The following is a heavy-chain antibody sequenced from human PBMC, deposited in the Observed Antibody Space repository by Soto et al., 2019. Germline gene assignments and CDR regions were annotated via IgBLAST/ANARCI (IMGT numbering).Heavy chain of an antibody. J-gene: IGHJ4*02. CDR3: AKNGHWRDVQLDS. Sequence: PGGSLRLSCSASGFTFSDSAMTWVRQAPGKGLEWVSVTSAAGRSTHHADSVGGRFTISRDNSRNTLYLRMNSLRADDTAVYYCAKNGHWRDVQLDSWGRGTHGTVS. CDR1: GFTFSDSA. CDR2: TSAAGRST. V-gene: IGHV3-23*01. D-gene: IGHD2-2*01.